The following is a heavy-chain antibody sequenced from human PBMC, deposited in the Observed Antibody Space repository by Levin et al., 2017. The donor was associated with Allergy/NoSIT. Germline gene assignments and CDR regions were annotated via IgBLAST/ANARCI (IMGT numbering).Heavy chain of an antibody. J-gene: IGHJ4*02. Sequence: ASVKVSCKASGYTFTGYYMHWVRQAPGQGLEWMGRINPNSGGTNYAQKFQGRVTMTRDTSISTAYMELSRLRSDDTAVYYCAREYYDYIWGSYRSYYFDYWGQGTLVTVSS. V-gene: IGHV1-2*06. CDR3: AREYYDYIWGSYRSYYFDY. D-gene: IGHD3-16*02. CDR1: GYTFTGYY. CDR2: INPNSGGT.